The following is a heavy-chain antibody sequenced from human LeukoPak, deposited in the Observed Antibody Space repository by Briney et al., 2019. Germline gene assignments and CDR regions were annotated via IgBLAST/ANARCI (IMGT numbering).Heavy chain of an antibody. V-gene: IGHV3-30*02. J-gene: IGHJ4*02. D-gene: IGHD6-19*01. CDR2: IYYDGSNK. CDR1: GFTFNTYG. Sequence: PGGSLRLSCEASGFTFNTYGMHWVRQAPGKGLEWVALIYYDGSNKYYVDSVKGRFTISRDNAKSTLHLQMNSLRAEDTAVYYCAKDALIAVEGFFDYWGQGTLVTVSS. CDR3: AKDALIAVEGFFDY.